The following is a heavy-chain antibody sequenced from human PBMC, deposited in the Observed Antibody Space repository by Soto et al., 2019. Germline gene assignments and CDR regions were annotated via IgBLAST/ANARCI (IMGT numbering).Heavy chain of an antibody. CDR2: INHSGST. Sequence: SETLSLTCAVYGGSFSGYYWSWIRQPPGKGLEWIGEINHSGSTNYNPSLKSRVTISVDTSKNQFSLKLSSVTAADTAVYYCAVDYGGNSGGYWGQGTLVTVSS. CDR3: AVDYGGNSGGY. J-gene: IGHJ4*02. CDR1: GGSFSGYY. V-gene: IGHV4-34*01. D-gene: IGHD4-17*01.